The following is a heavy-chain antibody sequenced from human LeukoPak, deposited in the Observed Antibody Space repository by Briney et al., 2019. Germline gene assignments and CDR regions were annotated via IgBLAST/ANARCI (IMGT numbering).Heavy chain of an antibody. CDR3: AKDHGFTGCWFDS. CDR2: IWDGGINK. D-gene: IGHD5-24*01. J-gene: IGHJ5*01. Sequence: GGSLRLSCAASGFTFSSNGMHWVRQAPGKGLEWVATIWDGGINKYYADSVKGRFTISRDNSNNTLYLEMDSLRAEDTAVVYWAKDHGFTGCWFDSWGQGTLVTVSS. CDR1: GFTFSSNG. V-gene: IGHV3-33*06.